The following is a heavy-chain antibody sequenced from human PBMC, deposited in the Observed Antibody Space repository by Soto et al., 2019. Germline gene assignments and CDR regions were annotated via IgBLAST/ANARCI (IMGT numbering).Heavy chain of an antibody. D-gene: IGHD2-15*01. CDR3: AHSPCSGGTCYLFDY. J-gene: IGHJ4*02. CDR2: IYWDDVQ. Sequence: QITLRESGPTLVKPARTLTLTCTISGFSLSTSGVGVGWIRQPPGKSLEWLALIYWDDVQRYSPSLKTRLTITKDTSRSQVVLTMTNMDPVDTAKYYCAHSPCSGGTCYLFDYWGQGTLVTVSS. V-gene: IGHV2-5*02. CDR1: GFSLSTSGVG.